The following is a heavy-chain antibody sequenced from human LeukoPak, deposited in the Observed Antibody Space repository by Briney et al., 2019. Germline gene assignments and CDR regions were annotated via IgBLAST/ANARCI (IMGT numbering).Heavy chain of an antibody. CDR1: GFTVSSNY. D-gene: IGHD3-10*01. CDR2: IYSGGST. V-gene: IGHV3-53*01. CDR3: ARGAIWFGEDGMGLDY. J-gene: IGHJ4*02. Sequence: QAGGSLRLSCAASGFTVSSNYMSWVRQAPGKGLEWVSVIYSGGSTYYADSVKGRFTISRDNSKDTLYLQMNSLRAEDTAVYYCARGAIWFGEDGMGLDYWGQGTLVTVSS.